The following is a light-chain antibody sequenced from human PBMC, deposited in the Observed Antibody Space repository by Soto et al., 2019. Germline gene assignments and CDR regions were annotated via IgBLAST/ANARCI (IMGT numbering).Light chain of an antibody. V-gene: IGKV3-20*01. Sequence: EIVLTQSPGTLSLSPGERATLSCRASQSFNSIYLAWYQQKPGQAPRLLIYGASSRATGIPDRFSGSGSGTDFSLTISRLEPEDFAVYYCQQYRSSPITFGQGTRLEI. CDR2: GAS. J-gene: IGKJ5*01. CDR1: QSFNSIY. CDR3: QQYRSSPIT.